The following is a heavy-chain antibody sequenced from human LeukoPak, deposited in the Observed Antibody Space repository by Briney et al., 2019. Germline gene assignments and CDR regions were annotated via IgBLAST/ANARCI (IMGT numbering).Heavy chain of an antibody. CDR1: GYSFTSYW. CDR2: IYPGESDT. D-gene: IGHD6-13*01. V-gene: IGHV5-51*01. CDR3: ARGRGSSWYFDY. J-gene: IGHJ4*02. Sequence: GESLEISFNGSGYSFTSYWIGRVRPMPGKGLEWVGIIYPGESDTRYSPSFQGQVTISADKSITTAYLQCSSLKASDTAMYYCARGRGSSWYFDYWGQGTLVTVSS.